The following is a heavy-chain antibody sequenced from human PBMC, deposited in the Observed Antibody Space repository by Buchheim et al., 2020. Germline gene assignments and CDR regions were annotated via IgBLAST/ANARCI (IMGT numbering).Heavy chain of an antibody. Sequence: QITLKESGPTLVKPTQTLTLTCTFSGFSLSTSGVGVGWIRQPPGKALEWLALIYLDDDKRYSPSLKSRLTITKDTSKNQVVLTMTNMDPVDTATYYCAHRRGDSSGYYYSTLGPFDYWGQGTL. J-gene: IGHJ4*02. CDR2: IYLDDDK. CDR3: AHRRGDSSGYYYSTLGPFDY. D-gene: IGHD3-22*01. V-gene: IGHV2-5*02. CDR1: GFSLSTSGVG.